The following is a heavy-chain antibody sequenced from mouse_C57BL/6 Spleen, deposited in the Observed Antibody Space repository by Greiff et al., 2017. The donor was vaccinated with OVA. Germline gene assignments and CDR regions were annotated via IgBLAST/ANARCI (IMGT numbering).Heavy chain of an antibody. J-gene: IGHJ2*01. D-gene: IGHD2-4*01. Sequence: VQLQQSGTELVKPGASVTLSCKASGYTFTSYWMHWVKQRPGQGLEWIGNINPSNGGTNYNEKFKSKATLTVDKSSSTAYMQLSSLTSEDAAVYYCARFNYDYDEDYFDYWGQGTTLTVSS. V-gene: IGHV1-53*01. CDR2: INPSNGGT. CDR1: GYTFTSYW. CDR3: ARFNYDYDEDYFDY.